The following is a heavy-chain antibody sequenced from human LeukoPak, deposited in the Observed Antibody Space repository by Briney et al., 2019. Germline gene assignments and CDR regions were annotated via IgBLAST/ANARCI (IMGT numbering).Heavy chain of an antibody. Sequence: ASVKVSCKASGYTFTGYYMHWVRQATGQGLEWMGWMNPNSGNTGYAQKFQGRVTMTRNTSISTAYMELSSLRSEDTAVYYCARGSEWLLWRHYYYGMDVWGQGTTVTVSS. D-gene: IGHD3-3*01. CDR2: MNPNSGNT. J-gene: IGHJ6*02. CDR1: GYTFTGYY. CDR3: ARGSEWLLWRHYYYGMDV. V-gene: IGHV1-8*02.